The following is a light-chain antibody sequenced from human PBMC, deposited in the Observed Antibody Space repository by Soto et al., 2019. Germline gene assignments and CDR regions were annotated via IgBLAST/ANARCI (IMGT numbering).Light chain of an antibody. J-gene: IGKJ2*01. Sequence: DVQMTQSPSTLSASVGDRVTITCRASQSITSWLAWYQQKPGKAPKLLIYKASTLESGVPSRFSGSGSGTEFTLTISSLQPDDFAHYYCQQYNRYPYTFGRGTKVDIK. CDR3: QQYNRYPYT. CDR1: QSITSW. CDR2: KAS. V-gene: IGKV1-5*03.